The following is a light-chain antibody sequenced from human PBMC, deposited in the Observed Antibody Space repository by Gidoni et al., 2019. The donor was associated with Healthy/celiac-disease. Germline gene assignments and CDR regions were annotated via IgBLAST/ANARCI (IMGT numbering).Light chain of an antibody. CDR1: SSDVGSYNL. CDR3: CSYAGSSTPDWV. V-gene: IGLV2-23*01. CDR2: EGS. J-gene: IGLJ3*02. Sequence: QSALTQPASASGSPGQSNTISCTGTSSDVGSYNLVSWYQQHPGKAPKLMIYEGSKRPSGVSNRFSGSKSGNTASLTISGLQAEDEADYYCCSYAGSSTPDWVFGGGTKLTVL.